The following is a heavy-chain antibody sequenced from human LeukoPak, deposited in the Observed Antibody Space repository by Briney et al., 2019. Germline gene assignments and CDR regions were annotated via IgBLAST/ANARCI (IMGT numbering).Heavy chain of an antibody. D-gene: IGHD2-21*02. CDR3: ARGTYCGGDCYWSTNNWFDP. V-gene: IGHV4-4*07. J-gene: IGHJ5*02. Sequence: SETLSLTCTVSGDSISSYYWSWIRQPAGKGLEWIGRIYTSGSTDYNPSLKSRVTISVDKSKNQFSLKLSSVTAADTAVYYCARGTYCGGDCYWSTNNWFDPWGQGTLVTVSS. CDR1: GDSISSYY. CDR2: IYTSGST.